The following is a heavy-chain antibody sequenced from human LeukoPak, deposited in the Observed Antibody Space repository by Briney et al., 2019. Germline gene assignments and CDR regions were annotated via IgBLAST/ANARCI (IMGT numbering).Heavy chain of an antibody. CDR2: IIPIFGTA. CDR3: ARNDYGGNHDWYFDL. D-gene: IGHD4-23*01. J-gene: IGHJ2*01. CDR1: GYTFTSYA. V-gene: IGHV1-69*13. Sequence: GASVKVSCKASGYTFTSYAISWVRQAPGQGLEWMGGIIPIFGTANYAQKFQGRVTITADESTSTAYMELSSLRSEDTAVYYCARNDYGGNHDWYFDLWGRGTLVTVSS.